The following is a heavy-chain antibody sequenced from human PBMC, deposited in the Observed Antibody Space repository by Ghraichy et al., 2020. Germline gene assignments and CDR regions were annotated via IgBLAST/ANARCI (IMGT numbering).Heavy chain of an antibody. V-gene: IGHV4-34*01. CDR3: ARLRLVAGSNRRGGMDV. D-gene: IGHD6-19*01. CDR1: GGSFSGYY. J-gene: IGHJ6*02. CDR2: INHSGST. Sequence: SQTLSLTCAVYGGSFSGYYWSWIRQPPGKGLEWIGEINHSGSTNYNPSLKSRVTISVDTSKNQFSLKLSSVTAADTAVYYCARLRLVAGSNRRGGMDVWGQGTTVTVSS.